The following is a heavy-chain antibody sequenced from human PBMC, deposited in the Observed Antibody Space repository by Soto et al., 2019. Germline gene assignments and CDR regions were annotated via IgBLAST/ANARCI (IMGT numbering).Heavy chain of an antibody. CDR3: ARLGAARTLYWYFDL. CDR2: INAGNGNT. J-gene: IGHJ2*01. D-gene: IGHD6-6*01. V-gene: IGHV1-3*01. CDR1: GYTFTSYA. Sequence: QVQLVQSGAEVKKPGASVKVSCKAFGYTFTSYAMHWVRQAPGQRLEWMGWINAGNGNTKYSQKFQGRVTITRDTSASTAYMELSSLRSEDTAVYYCARLGAARTLYWYFDLWGRGTLVTVSS.